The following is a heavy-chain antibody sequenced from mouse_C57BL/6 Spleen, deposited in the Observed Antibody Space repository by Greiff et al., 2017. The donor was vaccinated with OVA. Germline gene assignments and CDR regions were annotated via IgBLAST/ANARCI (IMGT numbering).Heavy chain of an antibody. J-gene: IGHJ3*01. CDR1: GYAFSSSW. Sequence: VQLQQSGPELVKPGASVKISCKASGYAFSSSWMNWVKQRPGKGLEWIGRIYPGDGDTNYNGKFKGKATLTADKSSSTAYMQLSSLTSEYSAVYVCAVIYYGNYVFAYWGQGTLVTVSA. V-gene: IGHV1-82*01. D-gene: IGHD2-1*01. CDR2: IYPGDGDT. CDR3: AVIYYGNYVFAY.